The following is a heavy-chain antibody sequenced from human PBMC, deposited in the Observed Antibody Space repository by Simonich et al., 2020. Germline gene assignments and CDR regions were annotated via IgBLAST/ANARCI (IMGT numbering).Heavy chain of an antibody. CDR1: GFTFSSSA. CDR3: AREGLLLDAFDI. V-gene: IGHV3-30*07. Sequence: QVQLVESGGGVVQPGRSLILSCAASGFTFSSSALHWVRQAPGEGLELVAVISYDGSNKYYADSVKGRFTISRDNSKNTLYLQMNSLRAEDTAVYYCAREGLLLDAFDIWGQGTMVTVSS. D-gene: IGHD2-15*01. J-gene: IGHJ3*02. CDR2: ISYDGSNK.